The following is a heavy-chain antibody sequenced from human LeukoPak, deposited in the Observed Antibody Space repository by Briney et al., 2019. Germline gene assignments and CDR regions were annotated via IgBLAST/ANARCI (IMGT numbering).Heavy chain of an antibody. J-gene: IGHJ4*02. V-gene: IGHV3-21*01. D-gene: IGHD3-3*01. CDR3: ARDGRFLEWLPNYFDY. CDR2: ISSSSSYI. Sequence: GGSLRLPCAASGFTLSYYNMNWVRQAPGKGLEWVSSISSSSSYIYYADSVKGRFTISRDNAKNSLYLQMNSLRAEDTAVYYCARDGRFLEWLPNYFDYWGQGTLVTVSS. CDR1: GFTLSYYN.